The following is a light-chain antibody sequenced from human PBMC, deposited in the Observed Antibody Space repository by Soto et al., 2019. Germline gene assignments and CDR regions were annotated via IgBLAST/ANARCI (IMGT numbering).Light chain of an antibody. Sequence: DIQMTQSPSSLSASVEDRVTITCRASQSISSWLAWYQQKPGKAPKLLIYNASSLDSGVPSRFSGSGSGTEFTLTISSLQPDDFATYYCQQYNSYPLTFGGGTKVDI. J-gene: IGKJ4*01. CDR1: QSISSW. CDR2: NAS. V-gene: IGKV1-5*03. CDR3: QQYNSYPLT.